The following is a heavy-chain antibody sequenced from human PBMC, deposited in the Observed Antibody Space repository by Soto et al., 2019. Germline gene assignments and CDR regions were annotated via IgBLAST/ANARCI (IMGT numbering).Heavy chain of an antibody. CDR1: GFTFSDYY. CDR2: ISSSGSTI. V-gene: IGHV3-11*01. J-gene: IGHJ4*02. Sequence: GGSLRLSCAASGFTFSDYYMSWIRQAPGKGLEWVSYISSSGSTIYYADSVKGRFTISRDNAKNSLYLQMNSLRAEDTAVYYCARDGSYYDILTGYVDYWGQGTLVTVSS. CDR3: ARDGSYYDILTGYVDY. D-gene: IGHD3-9*01.